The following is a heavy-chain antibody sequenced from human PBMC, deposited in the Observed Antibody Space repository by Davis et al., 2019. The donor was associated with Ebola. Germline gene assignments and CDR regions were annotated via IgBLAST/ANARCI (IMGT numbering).Heavy chain of an antibody. V-gene: IGHV3-30*02. J-gene: IGHJ4*02. CDR1: GFTFRRYG. D-gene: IGHD1-26*01. Sequence: GGSLRLSCAASGFTFRRYGMHWVRQAPGKGLEWVTYIPNDGKNKYYADSVKGRFTISRDDSKNTVYLQMNSLRADDTAVYYCAKQRGVGAIDYDYWGRGTVVTVSS. CDR2: IPNDGKNK. CDR3: AKQRGVGAIDYDY.